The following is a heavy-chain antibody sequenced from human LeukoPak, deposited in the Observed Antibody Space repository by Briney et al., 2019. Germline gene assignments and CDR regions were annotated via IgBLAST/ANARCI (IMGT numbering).Heavy chain of an antibody. V-gene: IGHV4-38-2*02. CDR1: GYSISSGYY. Sequence: SETLSLTCTVSGYSISSGYYWGWIRQPPGKGLEWIGSIYHSGSTYYNPSLKSRVTISVDTSKNQFSLKLSSVTAADTAVYYCARDPGLLWFGELSGAFDIWGQGTMVSVSS. D-gene: IGHD3-10*01. J-gene: IGHJ3*02. CDR3: ARDPGLLWFGELSGAFDI. CDR2: IYHSGST.